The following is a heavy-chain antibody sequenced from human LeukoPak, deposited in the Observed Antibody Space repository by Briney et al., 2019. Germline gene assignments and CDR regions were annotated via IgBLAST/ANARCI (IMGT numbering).Heavy chain of an antibody. CDR2: LSWNSGSV. V-gene: IGHV3-9*01. CDR1: GFTFEDYA. CDR3: AKDQCTSTSCYKGDY. D-gene: IGHD2-2*02. Sequence: AGGSLRLSCAASGFTFEDYAMHWVRQAPGKGLEWVSGLSWNSGSVGYADSVKGRFTISRDNSKNTLYLQMDSLRAEDTAVYYCAKDQCTSTSCYKGDYWGQGTLVTVSS. J-gene: IGHJ4*02.